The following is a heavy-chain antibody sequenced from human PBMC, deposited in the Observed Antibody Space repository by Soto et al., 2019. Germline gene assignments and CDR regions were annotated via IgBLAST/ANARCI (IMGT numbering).Heavy chain of an antibody. CDR2: IYSGDSDP. D-gene: IGHD4-17*01. CDR1: GYTVTSFL. V-gene: IGHV5-51*01. Sequence: GESQQISWPGSGYTVTSFLIVWVRQMPGKGLEWMGIIYSGDSDPRYSPSFQGQVTISVDMSTTAYLQWSSLKASDTAIYYCARSYYGDYEYYFDYWGQGTLVTVSS. CDR3: ARSYYGDYEYYFDY. J-gene: IGHJ4*02.